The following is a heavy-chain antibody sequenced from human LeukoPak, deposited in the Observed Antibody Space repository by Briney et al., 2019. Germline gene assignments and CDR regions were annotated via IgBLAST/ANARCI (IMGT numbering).Heavy chain of an antibody. CDR3: ARGGSTSLKG. V-gene: IGHV3-74*01. J-gene: IGHJ4*02. D-gene: IGHD2-2*01. CDR1: GFTFSSFW. Sequence: PGGSLRLSCAASGFTFSSFWMHWVRQAPGQGLVWVSRIYNDGSSTNYADSVKGRFTISRDNANNTLYLQMNSLRAEDTAVYYCARGGSTSLKGWGQGTLVTVSS. CDR2: IYNDGSST.